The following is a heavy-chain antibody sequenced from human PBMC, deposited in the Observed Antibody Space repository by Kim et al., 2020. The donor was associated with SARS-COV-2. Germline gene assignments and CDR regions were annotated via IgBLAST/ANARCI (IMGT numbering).Heavy chain of an antibody. CDR1: GGSLSSGGYY. D-gene: IGHD6-13*01. Sequence: SETLSLTCTFSGGSLSSGGYYWSWIRQHPGKGLEWIGYIYSSGSTYYNPSLKSRLTISVDTSKNQFSLKLNSVTAADTAVYYCARCGYPNYFDYWGQGTLVTVSS. CDR3: ARCGYPNYFDY. CDR2: IYSSGST. V-gene: IGHV4-31*03. J-gene: IGHJ4*02.